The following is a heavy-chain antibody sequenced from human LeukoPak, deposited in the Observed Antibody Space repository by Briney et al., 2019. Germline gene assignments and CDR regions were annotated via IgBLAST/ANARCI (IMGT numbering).Heavy chain of an antibody. CDR1: GSTVSSYF. CDR2: IYDGGST. D-gene: IGHD3-9*01. V-gene: IGHV3-53*01. CDR3: ARDNYILTGYYNAFDI. J-gene: IGHJ3*02. Sequence: LTGGSLRLSCAASGSTVSSYFMSWVRQAPGKGLEWVSVIYDGGSTDYADSVKGRFTISRDNSKSTLYLQMNSLRAEDTAVYYCARDNYILTGYYNAFDIWGQGTLVTVSS.